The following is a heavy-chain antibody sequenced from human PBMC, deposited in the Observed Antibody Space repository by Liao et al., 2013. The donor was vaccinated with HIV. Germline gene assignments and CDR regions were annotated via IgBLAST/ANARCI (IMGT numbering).Heavy chain of an antibody. D-gene: IGHD6-6*01. CDR2: VHYNGNT. CDR3: ADSSSGY. J-gene: IGHJ4*02. CDR1: GGSVFSSNYH. V-gene: IGHV4-39*07. Sequence: QVQLQESGPGLLKPSDTLSLTCTVSGGSVFSSNYHWAWLRQPPGKGLEWIGYVHYNGNTYYSPSLKSRVTISVDTSKNQFSLKLSSVTAADTAVYYCADSSSGYWGQGTLVTVSS.